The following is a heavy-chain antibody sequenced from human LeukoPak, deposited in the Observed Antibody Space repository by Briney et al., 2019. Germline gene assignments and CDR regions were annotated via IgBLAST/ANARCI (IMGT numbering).Heavy chain of an antibody. J-gene: IGHJ4*02. CDR1: GFSVSTNY. CDR3: AKEALAAYYFDY. V-gene: IGHV3-53*01. CDR2: IYSASST. Sequence: GGSLRLSCAASGFSVSTNYMSWVRQAPGKGLEWVSVIYSASSTYYADSVKGRFTISRDNSKNTVQLQMNSLRAEDTAVYYCAKEALAAYYFDYWGQGTLVTVSS.